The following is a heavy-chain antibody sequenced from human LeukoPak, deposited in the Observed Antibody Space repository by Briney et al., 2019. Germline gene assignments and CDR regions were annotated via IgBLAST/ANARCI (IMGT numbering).Heavy chain of an antibody. J-gene: IGHJ6*04. Sequence: GGSLRLSCAVSGFTFSSYAMSWVRQAPGKGLEWVTAISGSGDYTYYADSVKGRFTISRDNAKNSLYLQMNSLRAEDTAVYYCAELGITMIGGVWGKGTTVTISS. D-gene: IGHD3-10*02. V-gene: IGHV3-23*01. CDR3: AELGITMIGGV. CDR1: GFTFSSYA. CDR2: ISGSGDYT.